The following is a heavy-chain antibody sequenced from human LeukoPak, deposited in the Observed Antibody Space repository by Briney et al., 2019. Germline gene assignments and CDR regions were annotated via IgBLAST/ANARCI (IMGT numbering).Heavy chain of an antibody. CDR3: ARRSISTSWANAFDI. Sequence: GASLQISCKGSGSRFTSYWIGWVRPMPGKGLEWMGIIYPGDSDTRYSPSFQGQVTISADKSISTAYLQWSSLKASDTAMYYCARRSISTSWANAFDIWGQGTMVTVSS. CDR1: GSRFTSYW. CDR2: IYPGDSDT. D-gene: IGHD2-2*01. V-gene: IGHV5-51*01. J-gene: IGHJ3*02.